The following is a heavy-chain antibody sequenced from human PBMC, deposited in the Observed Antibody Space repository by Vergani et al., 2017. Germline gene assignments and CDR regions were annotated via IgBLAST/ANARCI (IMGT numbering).Heavy chain of an antibody. CDR2: ISWNSGSI. D-gene: IGHD5-24*01. J-gene: IGHJ4*02. Sequence: EVQLVESGGGLVQPGRSLRLSCAASGFTFDDYAMHWVRQAPGKGLEWVSGISWNSGSIGYADSVKGRFTISRDNAKNSLYLQMNSLRAEDTALYYCAKDKGGYNYVDYWGQGTLVTVSS. V-gene: IGHV3-9*01. CDR3: AKDKGGYNYVDY. CDR1: GFTFDDYA.